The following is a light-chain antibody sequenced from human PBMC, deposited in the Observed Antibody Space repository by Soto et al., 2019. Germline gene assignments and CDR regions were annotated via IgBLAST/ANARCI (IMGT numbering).Light chain of an antibody. CDR3: SSYTSRSTFV. J-gene: IGLJ1*01. CDR2: DVS. V-gene: IGLV2-14*02. Sequence: QSVLTQPASVSGSPGQSITISCTGTSSDVGSYNLVSWYQQHPGKAPKLMIYDVSKRPSGVSNRFSGSKSGNTASLTISGLQAEDEAVFYCSSYTSRSTFVFRSGTKVTVL. CDR1: SSDVGSYNL.